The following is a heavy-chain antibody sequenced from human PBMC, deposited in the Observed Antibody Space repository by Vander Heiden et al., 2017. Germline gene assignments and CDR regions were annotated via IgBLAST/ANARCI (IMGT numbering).Heavy chain of an antibody. CDR3: ARLGATAMATLDY. D-gene: IGHD5-18*01. V-gene: IGHV4-39*01. Sequence: QLQLQESDPGLVKPSETLSLTCTVSGGSISSSSYYWGWIRQPPGKGLEWIGSIYYSGSTYYNPSLKSRVTISVDTSKNQFSLKLSSVTAADTAVYYCARLGATAMATLDYWGQGTLVTVSS. CDR1: GGSISSSSYY. J-gene: IGHJ4*02. CDR2: IYYSGST.